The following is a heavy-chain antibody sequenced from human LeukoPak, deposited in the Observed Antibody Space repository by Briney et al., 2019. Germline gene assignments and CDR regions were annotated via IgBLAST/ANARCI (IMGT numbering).Heavy chain of an antibody. CDR2: II. CDR3: ARDDNWNDKPFDN. J-gene: IGHJ4*02. Sequence: GGSLRLSCAASGFTFSHYTMNWVRQAPGKGLEWVSSIIHYADSVKGRFTISRDNANNSLYLQMSSLRAEDTALYYCARDDNWNDKPFDNWGQGALVTVSS. V-gene: IGHV3-21*01. D-gene: IGHD1-20*01. CDR1: GFTFSHYT.